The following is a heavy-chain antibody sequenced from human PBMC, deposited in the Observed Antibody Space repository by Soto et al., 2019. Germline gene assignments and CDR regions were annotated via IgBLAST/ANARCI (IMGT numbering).Heavy chain of an antibody. CDR2: IIPYYNTL. Sequence: QAQVVQSGAEVRKPGSSVKLSCKASEGTFNSYAIAWVRQAPGQGLEWMGGIIPYYNTLNYAQKFQDRVTMTADDSTNTVYMELSSLRSDDTAVYFWASGASRWYPYFFESWAQGTLVTVSS. J-gene: IGHJ4*02. CDR1: EGTFNSYA. CDR3: ASGASRWYPYFFES. V-gene: IGHV1-69*01. D-gene: IGHD6-13*01.